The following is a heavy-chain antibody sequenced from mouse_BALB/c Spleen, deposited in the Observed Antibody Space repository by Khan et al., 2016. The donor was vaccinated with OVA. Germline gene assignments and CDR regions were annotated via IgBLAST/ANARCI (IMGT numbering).Heavy chain of an antibody. Sequence: QVQLQQSGAELAKPGASVKMSCKASGYTFTSYWMHWVKQRPGQGLEWIGYINPSTGYSEYNQKFKDKATLTADKSYSTASMQMRSLTSDDSAVYTCANHVSSSACFAYWGQGTLVTVSA. J-gene: IGHJ3*01. D-gene: IGHD1-1*01. CDR3: ANHVSSSACFAY. CDR1: GYTFTSYW. CDR2: INPSTGYS. V-gene: IGHV1-7*01.